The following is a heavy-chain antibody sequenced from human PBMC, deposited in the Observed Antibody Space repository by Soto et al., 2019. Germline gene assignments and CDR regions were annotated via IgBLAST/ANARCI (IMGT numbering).Heavy chain of an antibody. CDR1: GFSFNSYT. V-gene: IGHV3-21*01. Sequence: PGGSLRLSCAASGFSFNSYTMNWLRQAPGKGLEWVSSISSSGSFTDYADSVRGRFTISRDNAKNSPYLQMTSLSAEDTAVYYCSTSGSGWYGVDFDVWGQGTKVTVSS. CDR3: STSGSGWYGVDFDV. J-gene: IGHJ3*01. CDR2: ISSSGSFT. D-gene: IGHD6-19*01.